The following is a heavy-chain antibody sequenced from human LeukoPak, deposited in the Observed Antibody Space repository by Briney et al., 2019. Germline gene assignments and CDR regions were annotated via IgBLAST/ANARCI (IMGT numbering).Heavy chain of an antibody. CDR1: GYTFTSYG. J-gene: IGHJ4*02. D-gene: IGHD5-12*01. V-gene: IGHV1-18*01. CDR2: ISAYNGNT. CDR3: ASYSGYGVSLGAAAGESYYFDY. Sequence: ASVKVSCKASGYTFTSYGISWVRQAPGPGLEWMGWISAYNGNTNYAQKLQGRVTMTTDTSTSTAYMELRSLRSDDTAVYYCASYSGYGVSLGAAAGESYYFDYWGQGTLVTVSS.